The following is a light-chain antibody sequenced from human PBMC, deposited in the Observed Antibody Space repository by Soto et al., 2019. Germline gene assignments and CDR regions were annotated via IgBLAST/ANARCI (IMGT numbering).Light chain of an antibody. CDR3: QQYGTSPWT. CDR2: GVS. CDR1: QSISRTF. J-gene: IGKJ1*01. Sequence: ETVLTQSPGTLSLSPGERATLSCRAGQSISRTFLAWYQQKPGQAPRLLIYGVSSRATGIPDRFSGSGSGTDFTLTISSLEPEDVAVYYCQQYGTSPWTFGQGTKVDIK. V-gene: IGKV3-20*01.